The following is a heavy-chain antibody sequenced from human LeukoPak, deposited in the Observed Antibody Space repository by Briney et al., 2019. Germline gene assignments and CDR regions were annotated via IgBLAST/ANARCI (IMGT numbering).Heavy chain of an antibody. D-gene: IGHD2-15*01. J-gene: IGHJ4*02. CDR2: IHQDENQN. CDR3: ARGWWYSDR. CDR1: GFTFSSYG. Sequence: GGSLRLSCAASGFTFSSYGMTWVRQAPGKGLEWVAYIHQDENQNYYVDSVKGRFTISRDNAKNSLYLQMNSLRVDDTAVYYCARGWWYSDRWGQGTLVTVSS. V-gene: IGHV3-7*04.